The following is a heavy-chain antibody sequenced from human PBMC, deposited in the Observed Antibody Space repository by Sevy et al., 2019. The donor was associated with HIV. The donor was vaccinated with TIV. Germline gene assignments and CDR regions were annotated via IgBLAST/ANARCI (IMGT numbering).Heavy chain of an antibody. CDR3: AKEDHDFWSGSYRRGPRGNFDY. D-gene: IGHD3-3*01. V-gene: IGHV3-23*01. Sequence: GGSLRLSCTASGFTFSSYAMSWVRQAPGKGLEWVSAISGSGGSTYYADSVKGRFTISRDNSKNTLYLQMNSLRAEDTAVYYCAKEDHDFWSGSYRRGPRGNFDYWGQGTLVTVSS. CDR1: GFTFSSYA. CDR2: ISGSGGST. J-gene: IGHJ4*02.